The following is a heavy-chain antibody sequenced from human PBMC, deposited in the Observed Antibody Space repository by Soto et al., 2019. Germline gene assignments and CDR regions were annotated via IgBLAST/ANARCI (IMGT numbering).Heavy chain of an antibody. J-gene: IGHJ3*02. D-gene: IGHD6-19*01. Sequence: DVQLVESGGGLVQPGGSLRLSCAASGFTFSSYEMNWVRQAPGKGLEWVSYISGGGSTKYYADSVKGRFTISRDNAKNSLYLQMNSLRAEDTAVYYCAKDPTAVAGDAFDIWGQGTMVTVSS. CDR3: AKDPTAVAGDAFDI. CDR1: GFTFSSYE. V-gene: IGHV3-48*03. CDR2: ISGGGSTK.